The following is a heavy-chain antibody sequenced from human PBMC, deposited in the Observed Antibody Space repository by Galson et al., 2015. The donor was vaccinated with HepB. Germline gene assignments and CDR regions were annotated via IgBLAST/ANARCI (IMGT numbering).Heavy chain of an antibody. J-gene: IGHJ4*02. V-gene: IGHV3-21*01. CDR1: GFTFSSYS. CDR2: ISSSSSYI. D-gene: IGHD1-26*01. CDR3: ARASGSYKAPFDY. Sequence: SLRLSCAASGFTFSSYSMNWVRQAPGKGLEWVSSISSSSSYIYYADSVKGRFTISRDNAKNSLYLQMNSLRAEDTAVYYCARASGSYKAPFDYWGKGTLVTVSS.